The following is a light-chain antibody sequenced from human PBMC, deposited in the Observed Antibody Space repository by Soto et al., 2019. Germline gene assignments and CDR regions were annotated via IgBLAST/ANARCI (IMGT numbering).Light chain of an antibody. Sequence: ELVLTQSPATLSLSPGERATLSCRASQSVKTFLVWYQQRPGQAPRLLIYDASHRAAGIPARFSGIVFGTDFTLTISSLETEDAAVYDGQQRSNWPPITFGQGTRLEIK. CDR3: QQRSNWPPIT. CDR1: QSVKTF. CDR2: DAS. J-gene: IGKJ5*01. V-gene: IGKV3-11*01.